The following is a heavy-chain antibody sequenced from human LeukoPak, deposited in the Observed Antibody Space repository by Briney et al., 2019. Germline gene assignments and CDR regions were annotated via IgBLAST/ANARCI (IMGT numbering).Heavy chain of an antibody. CDR2: ISSTSSYI. V-gene: IGHV3-21*01. J-gene: IGHJ6*02. Sequence: GGSLRLSCAASGFIFSSYTINWVRQAPGKGLEWLSSISSTSSYIYYADSVKGRFAISRDNAKNFLYPQMNSLRAEDTAVYYCARFFGGGCDSSCYYHGMEVWGQGTTVTVSS. D-gene: IGHD2-21*02. CDR3: ARFFGGGCDSSCYYHGMEV. CDR1: GFIFSSYT.